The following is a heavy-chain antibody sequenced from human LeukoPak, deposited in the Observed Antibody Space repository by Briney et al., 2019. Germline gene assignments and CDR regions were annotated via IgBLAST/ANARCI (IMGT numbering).Heavy chain of an antibody. V-gene: IGHV3-23*01. J-gene: IGHJ4*02. CDR1: GFTFSTYV. Sequence: GGSLRLSCAASGFTFSTYVMGWVRQAPGKGLEWVSSISGSGDRTYYADSVKGRFTISRDNSKNTLYLQMNSLRAEDTALYYCAKERLSTTASDYWGQGTLVTLSS. D-gene: IGHD2/OR15-2a*01. CDR3: AKERLSTTASDY. CDR2: ISGSGDRT.